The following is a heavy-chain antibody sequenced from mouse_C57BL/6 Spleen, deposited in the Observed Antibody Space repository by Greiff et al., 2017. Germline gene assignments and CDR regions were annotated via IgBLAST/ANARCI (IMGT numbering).Heavy chain of an antibody. CDR2: INYDGSST. Sequence: EVKLVESEGGLVQPGSSMKLSCTASGFTFSDYYMAWVRQVPEKGLEWVANINYDGSSTYYLDSLKSRFIISRDNAKNILYLQMSSLKSEDTATYYCARQLGLFDYWGQGTTLTVSS. V-gene: IGHV5-16*01. J-gene: IGHJ2*01. D-gene: IGHD4-1*02. CDR3: ARQLGLFDY. CDR1: GFTFSDYY.